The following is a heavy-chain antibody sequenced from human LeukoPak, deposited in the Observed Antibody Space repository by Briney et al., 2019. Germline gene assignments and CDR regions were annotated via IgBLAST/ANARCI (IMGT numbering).Heavy chain of an antibody. CDR1: GFTFSSYA. D-gene: IGHD1-20*01. CDR3: AKLTITGTYDAFDI. Sequence: PGGSLRLSCAASGFTFSSYAMHWVRQAPGKGLEWVAVISYDGSNKYYADSVKGRFTISRDNSKNTLYLQMNSLRAEDTAVYYCAKLTITGTYDAFDIWGQGTMVTVSS. V-gene: IGHV3-30-3*02. CDR2: ISYDGSNK. J-gene: IGHJ3*02.